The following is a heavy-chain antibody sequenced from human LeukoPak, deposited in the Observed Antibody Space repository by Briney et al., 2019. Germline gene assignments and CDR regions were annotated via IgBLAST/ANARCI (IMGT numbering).Heavy chain of an antibody. V-gene: IGHV3-74*01. J-gene: IGHJ4*02. CDR1: GFTFSSYW. Sequence: GGSLRLSCAASGFTFSSYWMHWVRHAPGKGLVWVSRINSDGSSTSYADSVKGRFTISRDNAKNTLYLQMNSLRAEDTAVYYCARAGTFSCFDYWGQGTLVTVSS. CDR2: INSDGSST. D-gene: IGHD3-10*01. CDR3: ARAGTFSCFDY.